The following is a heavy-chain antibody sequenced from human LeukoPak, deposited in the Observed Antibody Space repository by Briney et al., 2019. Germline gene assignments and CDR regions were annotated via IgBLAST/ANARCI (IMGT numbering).Heavy chain of an antibody. V-gene: IGHV3-23*01. CDR1: GFTFSSYA. CDR3: AKFIGGDNWNDEEDY. CDR2: ISGSGGST. Sequence: PGGSLRLSCAASGFTFSSYAMSWVRQAPGKGLEWVSAISGSGGSTYYADSVKGRFTISRDNSKNTLYLQMNSLRAEDTAVYYCAKFIGGDNWNDEEDYWGQGTLVTVSS. D-gene: IGHD1-20*01. J-gene: IGHJ4*02.